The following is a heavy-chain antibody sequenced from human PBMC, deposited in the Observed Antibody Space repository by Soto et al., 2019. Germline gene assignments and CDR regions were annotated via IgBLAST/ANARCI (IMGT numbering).Heavy chain of an antibody. CDR2: IYPSDSDT. Sequence: DSLTISCKGSGYNFAGYWIALVRQMPGKGLELMGIIYPSDSDTRYRPSFQGQVTISADKPISSAYLQWSSLRASDTAMYYCARGGVSTRTFDYWGQGTPVTVSS. CDR3: ARGGVSTRTFDY. D-gene: IGHD3-3*01. CDR1: GYNFAGYW. V-gene: IGHV5-51*04. J-gene: IGHJ4*02.